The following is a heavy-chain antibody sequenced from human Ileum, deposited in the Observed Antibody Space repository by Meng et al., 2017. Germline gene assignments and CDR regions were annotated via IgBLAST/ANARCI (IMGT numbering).Heavy chain of an antibody. CDR3: ARHGGYYQGF. CDR1: SGSITKYHD. D-gene: IGHD4-23*01. J-gene: IGHJ4*02. Sequence: VQLGDLRPGSVETSGTLVHTCSDSSGSITKYHDWSGVRLPPGKGLEWIGQISHSGSTFYNPSLMSGVTMSVDKSKSQFSLMLTSVTAADTAVYYCARHGGYYQGFWGQGTLVTVSS. V-gene: IGHV4-4*02. CDR2: ISHSGST.